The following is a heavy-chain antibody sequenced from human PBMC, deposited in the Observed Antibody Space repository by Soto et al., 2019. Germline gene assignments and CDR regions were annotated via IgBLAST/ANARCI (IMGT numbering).Heavy chain of an antibody. CDR2: IYYSGST. V-gene: IGHV4-59*08. Sequence: SDTLSVTCTVSGGSISSYCWSWIRQPPGKGLEWIGYIYYSGSTNYNPSLKSRVTISVDTSKNQFSLKLSSVTAADTAVYYCARADSSGYSYFDYWGQGSLVTVSS. CDR1: GGSISSYC. J-gene: IGHJ4*02. D-gene: IGHD3-22*01. CDR3: ARADSSGYSYFDY.